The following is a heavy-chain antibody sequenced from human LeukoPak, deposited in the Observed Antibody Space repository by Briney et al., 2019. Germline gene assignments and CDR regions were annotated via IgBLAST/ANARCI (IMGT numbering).Heavy chain of an antibody. CDR2: IYTSGST. D-gene: IGHD3-10*01. V-gene: IGHV4-61*02. Sequence: SQTLSLTCTVSGGSISSGSYYWSWIRQPAGKGLEWIGRIYTSGSTNYNPSLKSRVTISVDTSKNQFSLKLSSVTAADTAVYYCASLGAGYGSGSRNPFYFDYWGQGTLVTVSS. J-gene: IGHJ4*02. CDR1: GGSISSGSYY. CDR3: ASLGAGYGSGSRNPFYFDY.